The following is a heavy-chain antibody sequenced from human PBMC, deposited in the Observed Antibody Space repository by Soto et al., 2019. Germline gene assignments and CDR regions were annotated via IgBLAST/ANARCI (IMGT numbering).Heavy chain of an antibody. J-gene: IGHJ5*02. Sequence: PGESLKISCKGSGYSFTTYWIGWVRQMPGKGLEWMGIIYPGDSNARYSPSFQGQVTISADKSISTAYLQWSSLKASDTARYYCAREIYSSSWLNWFDPWGQGTLDTVST. D-gene: IGHD6-13*01. CDR2: IYPGDSNA. CDR1: GYSFTTYW. V-gene: IGHV5-51*01. CDR3: AREIYSSSWLNWFDP.